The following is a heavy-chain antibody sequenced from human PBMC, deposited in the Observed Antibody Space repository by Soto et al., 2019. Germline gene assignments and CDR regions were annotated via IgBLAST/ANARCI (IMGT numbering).Heavy chain of an antibody. D-gene: IGHD3-3*01. CDR3: ARDPDFTPGAGMDV. CDR1: GFTFSSYW. Sequence: EVQLVESGGGLVQPGGSLRLSCAASGFTFSSYWMSWVRQAPGKGPEWVANTKPDGSQKYYVDAVKGRFTISRDNAENSLYLQMNSLRAEDTAVYYCARDPDFTPGAGMDVWGQGTTVTVSS. J-gene: IGHJ6*02. CDR2: TKPDGSQK. V-gene: IGHV3-7*01.